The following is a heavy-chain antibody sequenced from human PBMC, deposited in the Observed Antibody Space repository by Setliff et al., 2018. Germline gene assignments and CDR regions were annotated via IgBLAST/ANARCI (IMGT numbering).Heavy chain of an antibody. CDR3: AREPERFFDY. Sequence: GASVKVSCKASGYSLTEYHIQWVRQAPGQGREWMGWIRPSAGVTDYAPMFEGRVTLTTDTSINTAFMDLSRLTSDDTAVYYCAREPERFFDYWGQGSLVTAPQ. D-gene: IGHD3-3*01. CDR2: IRPSAGVT. V-gene: IGHV1-2*02. J-gene: IGHJ4*02. CDR1: GYSLTEYH.